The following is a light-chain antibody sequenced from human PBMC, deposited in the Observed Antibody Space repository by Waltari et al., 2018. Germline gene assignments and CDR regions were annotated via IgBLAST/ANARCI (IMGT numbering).Light chain of an antibody. CDR2: AAS. J-gene: IGKJ5*01. CDR1: QGISNS. V-gene: IGKV1-NL1*01. Sequence: DIQMTQSPSSLSASVGDRVTITCRASQGISNSLAWYQQKPGKAPKLLLYAASRLESGVPSRFSDSGSGTDYTLTISSLQPEDFATYYCQQYYSTPPITFGQGTRLEIK. CDR3: QQYYSTPPIT.